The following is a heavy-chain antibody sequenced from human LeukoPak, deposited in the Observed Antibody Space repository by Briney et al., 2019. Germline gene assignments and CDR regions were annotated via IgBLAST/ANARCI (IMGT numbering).Heavy chain of an antibody. J-gene: IGHJ4*02. CDR3: ARGRKRFVVVPAAIHYFDY. D-gene: IGHD2-2*01. CDR1: GGSFSGYY. CDR2: INHSGST. V-gene: IGHV4-34*01. Sequence: SETLSLTCAVYGGSFSGYYWSWIRQPPGMGLEWIGEINHSGSTNYNPSLKSRVTISVDTSKNQFSLKLSSVTAADTAVYYCARGRKRFVVVPAAIHYFDYWGRGTLVTVSS.